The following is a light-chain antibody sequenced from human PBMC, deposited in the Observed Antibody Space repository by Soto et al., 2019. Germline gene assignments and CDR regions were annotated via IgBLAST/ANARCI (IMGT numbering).Light chain of an antibody. V-gene: IGLV2-14*01. CDR2: EVN. CDR1: SSDVGGYKY. J-gene: IGLJ1*01. Sequence: QSALTQSASVSGSPGQSITISCTGTSSDVGGYKYVSWYQQHPGKAPKLMIFEVNSRPSGVSNRFSGSKSGNTASLTISGLRAEDEADYYCSSFSSSSTPYVFGTGTKVTVL. CDR3: SSFSSSSTPYV.